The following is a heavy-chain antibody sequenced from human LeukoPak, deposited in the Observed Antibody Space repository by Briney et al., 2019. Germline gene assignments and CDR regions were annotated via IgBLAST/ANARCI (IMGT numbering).Heavy chain of an antibody. CDR2: IYYSGST. D-gene: IGHD4-17*01. V-gene: IGHV4-39*07. CDR3: ASVDYGDYGIGY. CDR1: GGSISSSSYY. J-gene: IGHJ4*02. Sequence: SETLSLTCTVSGGSISSSSYYWGWIRQPPGKGLEWIGSIYYSGSTYYNPSLKSRVTISVDTSKNQFSLKLSSVTAADTAVYYCASVDYGDYGIGYWGQGTLVTVSS.